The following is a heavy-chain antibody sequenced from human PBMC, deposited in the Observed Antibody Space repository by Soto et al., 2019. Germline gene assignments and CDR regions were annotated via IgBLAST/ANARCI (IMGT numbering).Heavy chain of an antibody. V-gene: IGHV1-69*13. D-gene: IGHD3-10*01. CDR1: GGTFSSYA. J-gene: IGHJ5*02. Sequence: GASVKVSCKASGGTFSSYAISWVRQAPGQGLEWMGGIIPIFGTANYAQKFQGRVTITADESTSTAYMELSSLRSEDTAVYYCARDPHYYGSGLQTMGFDPWGQGTLVTVSS. CDR3: ARDPHYYGSGLQTMGFDP. CDR2: IIPIFGTA.